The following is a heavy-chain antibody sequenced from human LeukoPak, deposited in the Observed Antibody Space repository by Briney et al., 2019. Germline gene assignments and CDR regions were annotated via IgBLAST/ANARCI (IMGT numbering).Heavy chain of an antibody. Sequence: ASVKVSCKASGYTFTSYGISWVRQAPGQGLEWMGWISAYNGNTNYAQKLQGRVTMTTDTSTSTAYMELRSLRSDDTAVYYCARDPLGGTIAVAEQNWFDPWGQGTLVTVSS. V-gene: IGHV1-18*01. CDR1: GYTFTSYG. CDR3: ARDPLGGTIAVAEQNWFDP. CDR2: ISAYNGNT. J-gene: IGHJ5*02. D-gene: IGHD6-19*01.